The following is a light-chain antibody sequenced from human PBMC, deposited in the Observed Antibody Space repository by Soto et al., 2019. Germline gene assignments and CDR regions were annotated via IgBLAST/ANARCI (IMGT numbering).Light chain of an antibody. CDR3: HQRYIWPPLT. CDR2: DTS. V-gene: IGKV3-11*01. J-gene: IGKJ4*01. Sequence: EIVLTQSPATLSLSPGERATLSCRASQSVENYLAWFQQKRGQAPRLLIYDTSNRAAGIPYRFSGSGSGPDFTLTISSLEPEDFAVYYCHQRYIWPPLTFGGGTKVEIK. CDR1: QSVENY.